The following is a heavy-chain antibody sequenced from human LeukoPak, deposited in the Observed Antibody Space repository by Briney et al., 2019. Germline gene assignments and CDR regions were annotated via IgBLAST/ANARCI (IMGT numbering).Heavy chain of an antibody. CDR3: ARHGALWRAVADPASLMRYFDL. D-gene: IGHD6-19*01. CDR1: GGSISSYY. CDR2: IYYSGST. J-gene: IGHJ2*01. V-gene: IGHV4-59*08. Sequence: LSETLSLTCTVSGGSISSYYWSWIRQPPGKGLEWIGYIYYSGSTNHNPSLKSRVTISVDTSKNQFSLKLSSVTAADRAVYYCARHGALWRAVADPASLMRYFDLWGRGTLVTVSS.